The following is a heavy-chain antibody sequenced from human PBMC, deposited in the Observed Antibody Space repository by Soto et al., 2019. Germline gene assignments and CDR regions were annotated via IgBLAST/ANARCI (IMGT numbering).Heavy chain of an antibody. J-gene: IGHJ4*02. Sequence: EVQLVESGGGLVKPGGSLRLSCAASGFTFSTYSMSWVRQAPGKGLEWVSSISPSRTNIQYADSVKGPFTISINNAEKSLYLHMNRLRAEETAIYYGARGGGGVVVVPGANRGDFWGQGTLVTVSS. CDR3: ARGGGGVVVVPGANRGDF. CDR2: ISPSRTNI. CDR1: GFTFSTYS. V-gene: IGHV3-21*01. D-gene: IGHD2-2*01.